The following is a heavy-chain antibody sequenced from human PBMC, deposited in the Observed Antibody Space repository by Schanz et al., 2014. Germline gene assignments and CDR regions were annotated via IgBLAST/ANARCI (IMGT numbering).Heavy chain of an antibody. V-gene: IGHV3-64*01. D-gene: IGHD3-10*01. CDR1: GFTFSTST. Sequence: EVHLLESGGGLVQPGGSLRLSCAASGFTFSTSTMHWVRQAPGKGLEYVSSISSKGDMTFYGNSVKGRFTISRDNSKNTLYLQMNSLRPEDTAVYYCARGGFGEVSYFDYWGQGTLVTVSS. CDR3: ARGGFGEVSYFDY. CDR2: ISSKGDMT. J-gene: IGHJ4*02.